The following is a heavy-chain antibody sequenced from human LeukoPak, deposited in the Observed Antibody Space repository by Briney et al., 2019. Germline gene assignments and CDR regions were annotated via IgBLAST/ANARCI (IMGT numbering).Heavy chain of an antibody. CDR3: ARDQDGAGGTIDY. CDR2: INNDGSGT. J-gene: IGHJ4*02. V-gene: IGHV3-74*01. CDR1: GFTLSSYW. Sequence: PGGSLRLSCAASGFTLSSYWMQWVRQAPGKGLMWISRINNDGSGTKYADSVKGRFTISRDNAKNTLYLQMNSLRVEDTAVYYCARDQDGAGGTIDYWGQGILVTVSS. D-gene: IGHD1-26*01.